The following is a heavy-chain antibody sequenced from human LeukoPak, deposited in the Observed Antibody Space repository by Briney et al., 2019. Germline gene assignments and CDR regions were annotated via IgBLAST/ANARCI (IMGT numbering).Heavy chain of an antibody. V-gene: IGHV1-18*01. Sequence: GASVKVSCKASGYTFTSYGISWVRQAPGQGLEWMGWISAYNGNTNYAQKLQGRVTMTTDTSTSTAYMELRSLRSDDTAVYYCARDGAYDPFYYYGMDVWGQGTTVTVSS. CDR2: ISAYNGNT. D-gene: IGHD3-22*01. J-gene: IGHJ6*02. CDR1: GYTFTSYG. CDR3: ARDGAYDPFYYYGMDV.